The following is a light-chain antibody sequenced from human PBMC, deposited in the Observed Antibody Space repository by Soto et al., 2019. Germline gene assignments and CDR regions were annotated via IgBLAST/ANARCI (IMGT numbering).Light chain of an antibody. J-gene: IGLJ2*01. CDR2: DNT. V-gene: IGLV1-40*01. CDR1: SSNIGPDSD. CDR3: SSYTSSSTL. Sequence: QSVLTQPPSVSGAPGQRVTISCTGSSSNIGPDSDVHWYQHLPGAAPKLLIYDNTNRPSGVPDRFSGSKSGNTASLTISGLQAEDEADYYCSSYTSSSTLFGGGTKLTVL.